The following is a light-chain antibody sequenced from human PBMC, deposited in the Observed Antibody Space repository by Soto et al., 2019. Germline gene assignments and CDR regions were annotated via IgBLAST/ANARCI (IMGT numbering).Light chain of an antibody. V-gene: IGLV2-14*03. J-gene: IGLJ1*01. Sequence: QSVLTQPASVSGSPGQSITISCTGTSSDFGGYNYVSWYQQHPGKAPKLMIYDVSNRPSGVSNRFSGSKSGNTASLTISGLQAEDEADYYCSSYTSSSFLYVFGTGTKVTVL. CDR3: SSYTSSSFLYV. CDR1: SSDFGGYNY. CDR2: DVS.